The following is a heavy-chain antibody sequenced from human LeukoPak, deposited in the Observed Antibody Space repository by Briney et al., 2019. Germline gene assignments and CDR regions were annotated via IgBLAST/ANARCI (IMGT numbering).Heavy chain of an antibody. CDR2: IIPIFGTA. CDR3: ANDYYDSKGWFDP. J-gene: IGHJ5*02. CDR1: GGTFSSYA. V-gene: IGHV1-69*13. D-gene: IGHD3-22*01. Sequence: SVKVSCKASGGTFSSYAISWVRQAPGQGLEWMGGIIPIFGTANYAQKFQGRVTITADESTSTAYMELSSLRSEDTAVYYCANDYYDSKGWFDPWGQGTLVTVSS.